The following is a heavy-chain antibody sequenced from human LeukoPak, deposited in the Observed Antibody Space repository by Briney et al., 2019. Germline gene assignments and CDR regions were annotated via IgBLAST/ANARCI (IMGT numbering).Heavy chain of an antibody. CDR2: INPNSGGT. D-gene: IGHD4-17*01. J-gene: IGHJ4*02. V-gene: IGHV1-2*02. CDR1: GYTITGYY. Sequence: ASVKVSCRASGYTITGYYIHWVRQAPGQGLEWMGWINPNSGGTNYAQKFQGRVTVTRDTSISTTYMELSRLRSDDTAVYYCARVSGDYGDYVSYYFDYWGQGTLVTVSS. CDR3: ARVSGDYGDYVSYYFDY.